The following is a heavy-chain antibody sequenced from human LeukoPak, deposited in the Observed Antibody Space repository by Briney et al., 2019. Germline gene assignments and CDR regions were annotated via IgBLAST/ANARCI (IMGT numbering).Heavy chain of an antibody. Sequence: SETLSLTCAVYGGPFSGYYWSWIRQPPGKGLEWIGEINHSGSTNYNPSLKSRVTISVDTSKNQFSLKLSSVTAADTAVYYCARGITIFGVVIITSLYYFDYWGQGTLVTVSS. J-gene: IGHJ4*02. CDR3: ARGITIFGVVIITSLYYFDY. CDR1: GGPFSGYY. D-gene: IGHD3-3*01. V-gene: IGHV4-34*01. CDR2: INHSGST.